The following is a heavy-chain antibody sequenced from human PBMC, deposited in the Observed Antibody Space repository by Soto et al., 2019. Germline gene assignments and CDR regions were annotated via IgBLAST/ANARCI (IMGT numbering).Heavy chain of an antibody. V-gene: IGHV4-31*02. CDR2: SYFRGNT. J-gene: IGHJ3*02. CDR1: GDSISMIDYS. CDR3: AREGGSYDSGGYLIRGAFDI. D-gene: IGHD3-22*01. Sequence: SETLSVTFSISGDSISMIDYSWTWIRQHPEKGREWIGNSYFRGNTYYSPSLESRLTISVDTSKNQFSLKLTSVTAADTAVYYCAREGGSYDSGGYLIRGAFDIWGQGTMVTVSS.